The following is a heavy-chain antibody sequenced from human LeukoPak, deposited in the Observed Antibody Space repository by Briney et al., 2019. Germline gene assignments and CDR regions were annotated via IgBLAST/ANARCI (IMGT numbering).Heavy chain of an antibody. J-gene: IGHJ4*02. Sequence: ASVKVSCKASGYTFTGYYMHWVRQAPGQGLEWMGWINPNSGGTNYAQKFQGRVTMTRDTSISTAYMELSRLRSDDTAAYYCARDESYCSGGSCYGNWGQGTLVTVSS. CDR1: GYTFTGYY. V-gene: IGHV1-2*02. CDR2: INPNSGGT. D-gene: IGHD2-15*01. CDR3: ARDESYCSGGSCYGN.